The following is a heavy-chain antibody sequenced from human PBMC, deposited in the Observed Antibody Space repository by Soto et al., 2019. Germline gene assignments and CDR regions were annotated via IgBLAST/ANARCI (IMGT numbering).Heavy chain of an antibody. V-gene: IGHV1-69*08. CDR2: IITFVGKA. CDR3: AGVTGGHDSGDNYMDV. J-gene: IGHJ6*03. D-gene: IGHD5-12*01. CDR1: GGTLSSYS. Sequence: QVQLVQSGPEVKKPGSSVKVSCKTSGGTLSSYSISWVRQAPGQGLEGGGRIITFVGKANVAQQFQGRVTITADRSTDTSYMELRRLTSGDTAVYYCAGVTGGHDSGDNYMDVWGTGTTVTVSS.